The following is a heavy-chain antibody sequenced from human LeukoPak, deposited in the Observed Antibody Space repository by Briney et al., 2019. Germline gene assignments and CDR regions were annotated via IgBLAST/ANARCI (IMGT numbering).Heavy chain of an antibody. Sequence: HPGGSLRLSCAASGFTFSSYAMSWVRQAPGKGLEWVSAISGSGGSTYYADSVKGRFTISRDNSKNTLYLQMNSLRAEDRAVYYCAKLYDSSGYLPGYFDYWGQGTLVTVSS. V-gene: IGHV3-23*01. J-gene: IGHJ4*02. CDR2: ISGSGGST. D-gene: IGHD3-22*01. CDR1: GFTFSSYA. CDR3: AKLYDSSGYLPGYFDY.